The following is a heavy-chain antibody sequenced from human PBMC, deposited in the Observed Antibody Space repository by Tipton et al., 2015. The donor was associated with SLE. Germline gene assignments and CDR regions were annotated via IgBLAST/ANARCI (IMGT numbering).Heavy chain of an antibody. CDR2: IYYSGST. D-gene: IGHD5-18*01. CDR1: GGSISSYS. J-gene: IGHJ3*02. CDR3: ASNSNAFDI. Sequence: TLSLTCTVSGGSISSYSWSWIRQPPGKGLEWIGYIYYSGSTNYNPSLKSRVTISVDTSKNQFSLKLTSVTAADTAVYYCASNSNAFDIWGQGTMVTVSS. V-gene: IGHV4-59*07.